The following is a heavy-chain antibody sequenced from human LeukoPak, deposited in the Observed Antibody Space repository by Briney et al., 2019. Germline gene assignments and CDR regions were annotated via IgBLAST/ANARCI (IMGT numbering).Heavy chain of an antibody. Sequence: SVKVSCKASGGTFSSYAISWVRQAPGQGLEWMGGIIPILGIANYAQKFQGRVTITADKSTSTAYMELSSLRSEDTAVYYCARDHRAGIVVNDAFDIWGQGTMVTVSS. CDR3: ARDHRAGIVVNDAFDI. J-gene: IGHJ3*02. D-gene: IGHD1-26*01. V-gene: IGHV1-69*10. CDR2: IIPILGIA. CDR1: GGTFSSYA.